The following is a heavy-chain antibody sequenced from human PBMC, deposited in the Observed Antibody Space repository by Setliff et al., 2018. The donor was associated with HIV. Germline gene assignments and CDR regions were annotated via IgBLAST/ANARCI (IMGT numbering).Heavy chain of an antibody. D-gene: IGHD6-13*01. J-gene: IGHJ4*02. Sequence: GGSLRLSCVASGFTFSTFAMHWVRQAPGKGLEWVSVISYDGSRISYADSVKGRFTISRDDSKNTLFLQLNTLRPEDTAVYYCAKEPHAAPGSFDYWGQGALVTVSS. CDR1: GFTFSTFA. CDR2: ISYDGSRI. CDR3: AKEPHAAPGSFDY. V-gene: IGHV3-30*01.